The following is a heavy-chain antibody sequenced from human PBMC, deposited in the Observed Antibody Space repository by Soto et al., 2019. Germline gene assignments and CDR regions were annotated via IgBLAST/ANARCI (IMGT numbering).Heavy chain of an antibody. CDR2: IIPIFGTA. CDR1: GGTFSSYA. J-gene: IGHJ6*02. CDR3: ARGEGDYCSSTSCYPGAGYYYYGMDV. V-gene: IGHV1-69*13. D-gene: IGHD2-2*01. Sequence: GPPVKVSCKASGGTFSSYAISWVRQAPGQGLEWMGGIIPIFGTANYAQKFQGRVTITADESTSTAYMELSSLRSEDTAVYYCARGEGDYCSSTSCYPGAGYYYYGMDVCGQGPTVTVYS.